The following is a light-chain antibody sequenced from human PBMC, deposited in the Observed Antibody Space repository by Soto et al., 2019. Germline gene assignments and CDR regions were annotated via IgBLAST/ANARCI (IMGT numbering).Light chain of an antibody. Sequence: EIVLTQSPGTLSLSPGERATLSCRASQSVSSSYLGWYQQKPGQAPRLVMYGASNRAAGIPDRFSGSGSGTDCPLTISRLEPEYFAVYYCQQYGSSVWTFGQGTKVEIK. J-gene: IGKJ1*01. V-gene: IGKV3-20*01. CDR2: GAS. CDR1: QSVSSSY. CDR3: QQYGSSVWT.